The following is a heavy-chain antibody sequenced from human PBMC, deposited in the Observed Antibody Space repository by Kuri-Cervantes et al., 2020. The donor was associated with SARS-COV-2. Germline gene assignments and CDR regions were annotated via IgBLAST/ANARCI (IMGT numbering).Heavy chain of an antibody. CDR1: GFTFSTYA. V-gene: IGHV3-30-3*01. Sequence: GESLKISCAASGFTFSTYAMHWVRQAPGKGLEWVAVISYDGSNKFSADSVKGRFTISRDNSKNTLYLQMNSLRAEDTAVYYCARELLSSYGMDVWGQGTTVTVSS. J-gene: IGHJ6*02. D-gene: IGHD2-15*01. CDR3: ARELLSSYGMDV. CDR2: ISYDGSNK.